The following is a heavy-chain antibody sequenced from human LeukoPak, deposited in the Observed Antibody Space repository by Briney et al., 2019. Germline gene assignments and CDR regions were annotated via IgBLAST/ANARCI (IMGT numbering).Heavy chain of an antibody. V-gene: IGHV3-48*01. CDR2: ISSSSSTI. J-gene: IGHJ4*02. D-gene: IGHD5-18*01. CDR1: GFTFSSYS. Sequence: GGSLRLSCAASGFTFSSYSMNWVRQAPGKGLEWVSYISSSSSTIYYADSVKGRFTISRDNAKNSLYLQMNSLRAEDTAVYYCAREPYSYGFDYWGRGTLVTVSS. CDR3: AREPYSYGFDY.